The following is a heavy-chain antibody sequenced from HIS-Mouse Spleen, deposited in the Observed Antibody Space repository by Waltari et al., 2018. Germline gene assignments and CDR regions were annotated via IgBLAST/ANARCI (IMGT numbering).Heavy chain of an antibody. J-gene: IGHJ4*02. V-gene: IGHV4-59*08. CDR2: IYYSGST. Sequence: QVQLQESGPGLVKPSETLSLTCTVSGGSISSYYWSWIRQPPGKGLEWIGYIYYSGSTNYNPSLKSRVTISVDTSKNQFSLKLSSVTAADTAVYYCARHGSRDGYNYYFDYWGQGTLVTVSS. CDR3: ARHGSRDGYNYYFDY. D-gene: IGHD5-12*01. CDR1: GGSISSYY.